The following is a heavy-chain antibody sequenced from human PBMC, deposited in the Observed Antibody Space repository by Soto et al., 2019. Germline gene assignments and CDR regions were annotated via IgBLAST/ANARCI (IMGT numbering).Heavy chain of an antibody. CDR3: AKIVAAGDAFDI. Sequence: EVQLLESGGGLVQPGGSLRLSCAASGSTFSSYAMSWVRQAPGKGLEWVSAISGSGGSTYYADSVKGRFTISRDNSKNTLYLQMNSLRAEDTAVYYCAKIVAAGDAFDIWGQGTMVTVSS. CDR1: GSTFSSYA. CDR2: ISGSGGST. V-gene: IGHV3-23*01. J-gene: IGHJ3*02. D-gene: IGHD6-13*01.